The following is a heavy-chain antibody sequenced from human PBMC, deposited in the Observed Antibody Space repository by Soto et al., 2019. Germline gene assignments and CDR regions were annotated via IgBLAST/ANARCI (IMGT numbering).Heavy chain of an antibody. Sequence: PGGSLRLSCAASGFTFRSYGMHWVRQAPGKGLEWVAVISYDGSNKYYADSVKGRFTISRDNSKNTLYLQMNSLRAEDTAVYYCAKGGVGSTSNAFDIWGPGTMVIVSS. CDR3: AKGGVGSTSNAFDI. CDR1: GFTFRSYG. V-gene: IGHV3-30*18. J-gene: IGHJ3*02. CDR2: ISYDGSNK. D-gene: IGHD1-26*01.